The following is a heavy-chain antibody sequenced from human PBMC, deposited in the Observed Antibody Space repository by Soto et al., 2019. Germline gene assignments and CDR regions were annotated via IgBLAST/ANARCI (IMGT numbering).Heavy chain of an antibody. CDR3: ARDGGDIVVVPAAQNAPYYYSMDV. J-gene: IGHJ6*03. D-gene: IGHD2-2*01. V-gene: IGHV3-21*01. Sequence: EVQLVESGGGLVKPGGSLRLSCAASGFTFSSYSMNWVRQAPGKGLEWVSSISSSSSYIYYADSVKGRFTISRDNAKNSLYLQMNSLRAEDTAVYYCARDGGDIVVVPAAQNAPYYYSMDVWGKGTTVTVSS. CDR1: GFTFSSYS. CDR2: ISSSSSYI.